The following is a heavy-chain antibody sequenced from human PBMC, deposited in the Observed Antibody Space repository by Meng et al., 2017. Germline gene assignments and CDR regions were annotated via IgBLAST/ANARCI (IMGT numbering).Heavy chain of an antibody. D-gene: IGHD5-18*01. Sequence: GESLKISCAGSGITLSSNCMNWVRQAPGKGLEWVSVIHSGGRTDYIDSVRGRFTISRDNSKNTVYLQMNSLRAEDTAVYYCARYESLWTPLDYWGQGTLVTVSS. CDR2: IHSGGRT. CDR1: GITLSSNC. CDR3: ARYESLWTPLDY. J-gene: IGHJ4*02. V-gene: IGHV3-66*02.